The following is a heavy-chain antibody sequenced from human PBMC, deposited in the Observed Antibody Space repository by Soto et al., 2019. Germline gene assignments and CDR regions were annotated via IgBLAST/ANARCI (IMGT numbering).Heavy chain of an antibody. Sequence: QITLKESGPTLVKPTQTLTLTCTFSGFSLTTDRVGVGWIRQPPGEALECLAVIYWDDRKTYRPSLESRLTITKDTSKNQVALTMTNMDSLDTATYYCAHAYGGRSLYWGQGTLVTVSS. CDR1: GFSLTTDRVG. CDR2: IYWDDRK. CDR3: AHAYGGRSLY. J-gene: IGHJ4*02. V-gene: IGHV2-5*02. D-gene: IGHD1-26*01.